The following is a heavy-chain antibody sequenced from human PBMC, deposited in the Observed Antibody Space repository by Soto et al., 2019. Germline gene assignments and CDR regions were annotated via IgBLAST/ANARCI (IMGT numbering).Heavy chain of an antibody. J-gene: IGHJ4*01. CDR3: ARDYSGSYAY. CDR2: IWYDGSNK. V-gene: IGHV3-33*01. CDR1: GFTFSSYG. D-gene: IGHD1-26*01. Sequence: QVQLVESGGGVVQPGRSLRLSCAASGFTFSSYGMHWVRQAPGKGLEWVAVIWYDGSNKYYADSVKGRFTISRDNSNNTLYLQINSLSAEDTAVYYCARDYSGSYAYWGHGTLVTVSS.